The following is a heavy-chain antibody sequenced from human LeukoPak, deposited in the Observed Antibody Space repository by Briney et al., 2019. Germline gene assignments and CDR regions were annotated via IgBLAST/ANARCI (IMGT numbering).Heavy chain of an antibody. Sequence: SETLSLTCTVSGGSVSSASHYWSWIRQPPGKGLEWIGYIYYSGSTDYNPSLKSRVIISVDASKNQFSLKLSSVTAADTAVYYCARAPYYYDSSGYYYGMDVWGQGTTVTVSS. CDR1: GGSVSSASHY. D-gene: IGHD3-22*01. V-gene: IGHV4-61*01. CDR3: ARAPYYYDSSGYYYGMDV. J-gene: IGHJ6*02. CDR2: IYYSGST.